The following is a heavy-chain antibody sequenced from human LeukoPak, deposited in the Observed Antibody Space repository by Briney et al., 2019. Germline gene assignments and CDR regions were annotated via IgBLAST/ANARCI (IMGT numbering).Heavy chain of an antibody. D-gene: IGHD2-21*02. CDR2: INRRGHT. CDR3: AKEVDCPSDCLFFHS. Sequence: PGGSLRLSCAPSGFTFDRFTIHWVRQTPGKGLEWVSLINRRGHTFYADSVKGRFTISRDNSRNSVFLQMNSLRPEDTALYHCAKEVDCPSDCLFFHSWGQGTLVTVSS. J-gene: IGHJ4*02. V-gene: IGHV3-43*01. CDR1: GFTFDRFT.